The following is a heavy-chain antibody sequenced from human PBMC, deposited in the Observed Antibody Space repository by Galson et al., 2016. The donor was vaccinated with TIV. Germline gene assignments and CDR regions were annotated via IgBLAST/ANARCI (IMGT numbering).Heavy chain of an antibody. CDR2: IHPNGGST. J-gene: IGHJ4*02. Sequence: SVKVSCKASGYTFTNYFMHWVRQAPGQGLEWMGIIHPNGGSTSYAQKFKGRVTMTRDTSTSTVYMEMCSLRSEETAVYYCARSRSSGWYIYFDFWGQGTLVTVSS. CDR3: ARSRSSGWYIYFDF. D-gene: IGHD6-19*01. CDR1: GYTFTNYF. V-gene: IGHV1-46*01.